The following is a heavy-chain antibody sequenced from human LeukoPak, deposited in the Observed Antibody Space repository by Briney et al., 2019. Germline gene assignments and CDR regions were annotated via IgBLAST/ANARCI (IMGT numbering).Heavy chain of an antibody. CDR3: ARGLRVRWFGELGGPWFDP. Sequence: PSQTLSLTCTVSGGSISSGDYYWSWIRQPPGTGLEWIGYIYYSGSTYYNPSLKSRVTISVDTSKNQFSLKLSSVTAADTAVYYCARGLRVRWFGELGGPWFDPWGRGTLVTVSS. J-gene: IGHJ5*02. D-gene: IGHD3-10*01. CDR2: IYYSGST. V-gene: IGHV4-30-4*01. CDR1: GGSISSGDYY.